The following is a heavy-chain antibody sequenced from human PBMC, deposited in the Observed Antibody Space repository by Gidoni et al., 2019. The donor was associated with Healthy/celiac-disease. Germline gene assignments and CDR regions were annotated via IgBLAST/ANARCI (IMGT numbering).Heavy chain of an antibody. D-gene: IGHD2-15*01. CDR2: IYYSGST. Sequence: QVQLQESGPGLVKPSQTLSLTCTVSGGSISSGGYYWSWLRQHPGKGLEWIGYIYYSGSTYYNPSLKSRVTISVDTSKNQFSLKLSSVTAADTAVYYCARVACSGGSCYSSKDYNWFDPWGQGTLVTVSS. CDR3: ARVACSGGSCYSSKDYNWFDP. J-gene: IGHJ5*02. CDR1: GGSISSGGYY. V-gene: IGHV4-31*03.